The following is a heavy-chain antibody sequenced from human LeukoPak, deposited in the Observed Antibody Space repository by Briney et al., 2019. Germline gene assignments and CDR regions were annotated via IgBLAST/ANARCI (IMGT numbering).Heavy chain of an antibody. J-gene: IGHJ4*02. Sequence: GGSLRLSCSASGFIFSSYAIHWVRQAPGKGLEYVSAISYNGGSTHYADSVKARFTISRDNSKNSLFLQMSSLRAEDTAMYYCVKGRPGETGRGFDGWGQGTLVTAS. V-gene: IGHV3-64D*06. CDR3: VKGRPGETGRGFDG. D-gene: IGHD4-17*01. CDR2: ISYNGGST. CDR1: GFIFSSYA.